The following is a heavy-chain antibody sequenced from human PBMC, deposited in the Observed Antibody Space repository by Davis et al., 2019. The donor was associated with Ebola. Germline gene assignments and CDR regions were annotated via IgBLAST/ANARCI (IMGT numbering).Heavy chain of an antibody. D-gene: IGHD2-8*02. CDR2: FDPEDGET. J-gene: IGHJ6*02. V-gene: IGHV1-24*01. Sequence: ASVKVSCKVSGYTLTELSMHWVRQAPGKGLEWMGGFDPEDGETIYAQKFQGRVTMTEDTSTDTAYMELSSLRSEGTAVYYCATDSNCTGGVCPIYYYGMDVWGQGTTVTVSS. CDR1: GYTLTELS. CDR3: ATDSNCTGGVCPIYYYGMDV.